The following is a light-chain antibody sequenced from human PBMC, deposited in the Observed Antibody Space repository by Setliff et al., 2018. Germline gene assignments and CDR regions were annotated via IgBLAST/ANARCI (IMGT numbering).Light chain of an antibody. J-gene: IGLJ1*01. V-gene: IGLV2-14*03. CDR2: DVN. CDR1: SSDVGGYNY. CDR3: SSYTSSSTDV. Sequence: QSALTQPASVSGSPGQSITISCTGTSSDVGGYNYVSWFQHHPGKAPKLMIYDVNKRPSGVSNRFSGSKSGNTASLTISGLQAEDETDYSCSSYTSSSTDVFGTGTKVTVL.